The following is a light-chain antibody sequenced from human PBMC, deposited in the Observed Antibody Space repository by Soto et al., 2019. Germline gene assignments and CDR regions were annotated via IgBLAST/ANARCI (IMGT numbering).Light chain of an antibody. CDR3: QQSYTSPVT. CDR2: AAS. J-gene: IGKJ4*01. Sequence: DIQMTQSPSSLSASVGVRVTITCRASQSISRYLNWYQQKPGKAPQLLIFAASSLQSGVPSRFGGSGSGTDFTLTISSLQPEDFGTYYCQQSYTSPVTFGGGTTGDIK. CDR1: QSISRY. V-gene: IGKV1-39*01.